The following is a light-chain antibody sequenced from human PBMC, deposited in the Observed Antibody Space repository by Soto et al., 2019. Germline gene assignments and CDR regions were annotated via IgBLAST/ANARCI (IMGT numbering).Light chain of an antibody. CDR1: QNLSVSY. CDR2: STS. Sequence: EIVLTQSPGTLSLSPGDRATLSCRPSQNLSVSYIAWYQQKPGQAPRLLIYSTSTRAAGIADRFTGRGSGTYFILAISRLEPEDFAVYYCHQFGASPQTFGQGTTVEV. J-gene: IGKJ1*01. V-gene: IGKV3-20*01. CDR3: HQFGASPQT.